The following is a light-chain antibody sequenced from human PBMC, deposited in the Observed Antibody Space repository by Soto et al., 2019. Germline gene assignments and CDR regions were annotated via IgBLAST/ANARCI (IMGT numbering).Light chain of an antibody. V-gene: IGLV2-14*03. CDR1: SSDIGSSDH. CDR3: SSYTSTTSYV. J-gene: IGLJ1*01. CDR2: DVY. Sequence: QSVLTQPASVSDSPGQSITISCIGTSSDIGSSDHVSWHQQHPGRAPKLIIYDVYNRPSGVSHRFSGSKTGNTASLIISGLQAEDVADYYCSSYTSTTSYVFGSGTKLTVL.